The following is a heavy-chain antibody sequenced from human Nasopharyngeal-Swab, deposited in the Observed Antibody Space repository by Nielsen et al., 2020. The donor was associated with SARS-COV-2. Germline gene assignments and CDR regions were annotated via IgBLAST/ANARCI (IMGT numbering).Heavy chain of an antibody. J-gene: IGHJ6*02. CDR3: VKMGISAAGAPVMDV. CDR1: GFTFGDYD. Sequence: GGSLRLSCAASGFTFGDYDMHWVRQTPGRGLEWVSSISWNSGNIYYADSVKGRFTISRDNAKNSLYLQMNSLRAEDTALYYCVKMGISAAGAPVMDVWGQGATVTVSS. V-gene: IGHV3-9*01. D-gene: IGHD6-13*01. CDR2: ISWNSGNI.